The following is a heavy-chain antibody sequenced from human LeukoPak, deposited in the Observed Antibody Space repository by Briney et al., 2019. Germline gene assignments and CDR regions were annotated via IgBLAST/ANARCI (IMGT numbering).Heavy chain of an antibody. CDR3: AREDSGYDDSPFYY. CDR2: IYHTGST. CDR1: GGSISNYY. V-gene: IGHV4-59*01. Sequence: SETLSLTCTVSGGSISNYYWSWIRQPPGKGLEWLGYIYHTGSTSYNPSLKSRVIMSVETSQNQFSLKLFSVTAADTAVYYCAREDSGYDDSPFYYCGQGILVTVSS. J-gene: IGHJ4*02. D-gene: IGHD5-12*01.